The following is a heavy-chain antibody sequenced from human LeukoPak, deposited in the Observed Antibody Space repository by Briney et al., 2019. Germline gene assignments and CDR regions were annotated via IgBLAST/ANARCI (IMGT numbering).Heavy chain of an antibody. CDR1: GGSISSSSYY. D-gene: IGHD1-26*01. V-gene: IGHV4-39*01. CDR2: IYYSGST. Sequence: PSETLSLTCTVSGGSISSSSYYWGWIRQPPGKGLEWIGSIYYSGSTYYNPSLKSRVTISVDTSKNQFSLKLSSVTAADTAVYYCARRGNNGSYLYYFDYWGQGTLVTVSS. J-gene: IGHJ4*02. CDR3: ARRGNNGSYLYYFDY.